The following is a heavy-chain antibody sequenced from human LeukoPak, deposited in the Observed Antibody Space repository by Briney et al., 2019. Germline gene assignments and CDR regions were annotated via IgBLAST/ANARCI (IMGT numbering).Heavy chain of an antibody. CDR3: ARVGSYYDSSGSFYDI. V-gene: IGHV1-2*02. CDR2: INPNSGGT. D-gene: IGHD3-22*01. J-gene: IGHJ3*02. CDR1: GYTFTGYY. Sequence: ASVKVSCKASGYTFTGYYMHWVRQAPGHGLEWMGWINPNSGGTNYAQKFQGRVTMTRDTSISTACMELSRLRSDDTAMYYCARVGSYYDSSGSFYDIWGQGTMVTVSS.